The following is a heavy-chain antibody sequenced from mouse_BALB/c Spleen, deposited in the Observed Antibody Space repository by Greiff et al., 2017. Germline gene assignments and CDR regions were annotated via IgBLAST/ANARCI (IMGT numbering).Heavy chain of an antibody. CDR2: ISYDGSN. D-gene: IGHD3-1*01. V-gene: IGHV3-6*02. J-gene: IGHJ3*01. Sequence: EVQVVESGPGLVKPSQSLSLTCSVTGYSITSGYYWNWIRQFPGNKLEWMGYISYDGSNNYNPSLKNRISITRDTSKNQFFLKLNSVTTEDTATYYCATRTGYGFAYWGQGTLVTVSA. CDR1: GYSITSGYY. CDR3: ATRTGYGFAY.